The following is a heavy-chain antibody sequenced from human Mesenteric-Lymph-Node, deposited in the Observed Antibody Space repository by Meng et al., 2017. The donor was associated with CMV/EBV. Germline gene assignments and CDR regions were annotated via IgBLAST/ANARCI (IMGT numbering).Heavy chain of an antibody. V-gene: IGHV1-3*04. D-gene: IGHD3-10*01. CDR1: GYTFTTYL. CDR3: ARRGSGSYYYFDY. CDR2: INTGSGNT. Sequence: KAAGYTFTTYLMQWVCQAHGQRLEWMGWINTGSGNTKYSQKFQGRVTITSDTSASAAYMELSSLRSEDTAVYYCARRGSGSYYYFDYWGQGTLVTVSS. J-gene: IGHJ4*02.